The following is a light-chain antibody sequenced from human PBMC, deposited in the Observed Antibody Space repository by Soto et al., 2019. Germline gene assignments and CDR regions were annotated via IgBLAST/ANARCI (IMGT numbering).Light chain of an antibody. CDR1: SSNIGSNY. CDR3: AAWDDSLSGPHYV. Sequence: QAVVTQPPSASGTPGQRVTISCSGSSSNIGSNYVYWYQQLPGTAPKLLIYSNNQRPSGVPDRFSGSKSGTSASLAISGLRSEDEADYYCAAWDDSLSGPHYVFGTGTKVTVL. V-gene: IGLV1-47*02. J-gene: IGLJ1*01. CDR2: SNN.